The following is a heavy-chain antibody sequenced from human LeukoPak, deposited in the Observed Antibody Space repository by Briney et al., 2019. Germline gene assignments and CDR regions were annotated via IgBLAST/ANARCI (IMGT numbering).Heavy chain of an antibody. D-gene: IGHD2-2*01. J-gene: IGHJ6*02. Sequence: GASVKVSCKASGGTFSSYAISWVRQAPGQGLEWMGRIIPILGIANYAQKFQGRVTITADKSTSTAYMELSSLRSEDTAVYYCARPTTIVVVPAAQSNYYYYGMDVWGQGTTVTVSS. CDR3: ARPTTIVVVPAAQSNYYYYGMDV. V-gene: IGHV1-69*04. CDR1: GGTFSSYA. CDR2: IIPILGIA.